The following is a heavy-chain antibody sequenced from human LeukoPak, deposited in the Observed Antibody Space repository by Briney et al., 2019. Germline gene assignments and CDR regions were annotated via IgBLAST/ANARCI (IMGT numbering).Heavy chain of an antibody. CDR3: AGIGTYAEFDY. J-gene: IGHJ4*02. CDR1: GYSFTTYW. CDR2: INPADSDT. V-gene: IGHV5-51*01. Sequence: GESLKISCKGSGYSFTTYWIGWVRQMPGKGLDWMGIINPADSDTRYSPSFQGQVTISADNSISTAYLQWTSLRAPGTAMYYCAGIGTYAEFDYWGQGSLVTVSS. D-gene: IGHD6-13*01.